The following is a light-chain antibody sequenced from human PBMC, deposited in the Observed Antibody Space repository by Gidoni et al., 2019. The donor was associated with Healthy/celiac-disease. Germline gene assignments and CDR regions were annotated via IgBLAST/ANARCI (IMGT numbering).Light chain of an antibody. CDR1: QSITSY. CDR3: QQCYSTPHT. Sequence: DIQMTQSPSSLAASVGDRVTITCRASQSITSYLNWYQQKPGKVPKLLIFAASSLQSVVPSRFSGSGSGNDFLITISSLQPEDVATYCCQQCYSTPHTFGQGTKVEIK. CDR2: AAS. J-gene: IGKJ2*01. V-gene: IGKV1-39*01.